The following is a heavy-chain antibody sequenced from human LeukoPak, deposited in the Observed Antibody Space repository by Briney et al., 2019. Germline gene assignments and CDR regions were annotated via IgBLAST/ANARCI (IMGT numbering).Heavy chain of an antibody. CDR3: ARDYYDSRTNWFDP. Sequence: SETLSLTCTVSGGPISCSSYYWGWIRQPPGKGLEWIGSIYYSGSTYYNPSLKSRVTISVDTSKNQFSLKLSSVTAADTAVYYCARDYYDSRTNWFDPWGQGTLVTVSS. J-gene: IGHJ5*02. CDR2: IYYSGST. CDR1: GGPISCSSYY. D-gene: IGHD3-22*01. V-gene: IGHV4-39*07.